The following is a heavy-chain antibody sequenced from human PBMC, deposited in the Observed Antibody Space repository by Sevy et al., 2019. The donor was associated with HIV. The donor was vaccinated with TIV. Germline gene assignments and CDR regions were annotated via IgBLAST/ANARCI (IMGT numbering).Heavy chain of an antibody. CDR3: ARDLPPSATTVPHFDC. V-gene: IGHV3-48*03. CDR2: ISNSGTTI. CDR1: GFTFTSYE. Sequence: LSLTCAASGFTFTSYEMNWVRQAPGKGLEWRSYISNSGTTIYYSDSVKGRFTISRDNARNSLYLQMSSLRAEDTAVYYCARDLPPSATTVPHFDCWGQGTLVTVSS. J-gene: IGHJ4*02. D-gene: IGHD4-17*01.